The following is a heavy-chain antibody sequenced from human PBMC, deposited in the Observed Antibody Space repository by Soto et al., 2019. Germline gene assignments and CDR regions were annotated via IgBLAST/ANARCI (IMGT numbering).Heavy chain of an antibody. J-gene: IGHJ4*02. CDR2: ISGSGGGT. CDR1: GFTFSRYA. V-gene: IGHV3-23*01. Sequence: SLRLSCAASGFTFSRYAMSWVRQAPGKGLEWVSAISGSGGGTYYADSVKGRFTISRDNSKNTLYLQMNSLRAEDTAVYYCAKRPTYYYDSSGYFDYWGQGTLVTVSS. CDR3: AKRPTYYYDSSGYFDY. D-gene: IGHD3-22*01.